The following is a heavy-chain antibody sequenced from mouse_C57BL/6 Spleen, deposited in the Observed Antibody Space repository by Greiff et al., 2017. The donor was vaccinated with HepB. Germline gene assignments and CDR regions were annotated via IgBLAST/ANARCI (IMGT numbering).Heavy chain of an antibody. V-gene: IGHV1-50*01. Sequence: QVQLQQPGAELVKPGASVKLSCTASGYTFTSYWMQWVKQRPGQGLEWIGEIDHSDSYTNYNQKFKGKATLTVDTSSSTAYMQLSSLTSKDSAVNYGARELRYDAMDYWGQGTSVTVSS. CDR1: GYTFTSYW. CDR3: ARELRYDAMDY. CDR2: IDHSDSYT. J-gene: IGHJ4*01. D-gene: IGHD1-1*01.